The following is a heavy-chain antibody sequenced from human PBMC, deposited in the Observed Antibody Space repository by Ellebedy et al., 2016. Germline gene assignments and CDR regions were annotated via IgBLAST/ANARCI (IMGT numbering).Heavy chain of an antibody. CDR3: AKCRHINGCLLDY. D-gene: IGHD6-19*01. V-gene: IGHV3-23*01. CDR2: ITGSGDRT. J-gene: IGHJ4*02. Sequence: ETLSLTCAASGFTFSSYSMDWVRQAPGKGPEWVSTITGSGDRTNYADSVKGRFTISRDSSKNTLYLDMDSLRAEDTAIYYCAKCRHINGCLLDYWGQGTLITVSS. CDR1: GFTFSSYS.